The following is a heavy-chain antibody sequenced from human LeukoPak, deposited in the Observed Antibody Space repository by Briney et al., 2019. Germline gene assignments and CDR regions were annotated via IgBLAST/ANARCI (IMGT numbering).Heavy chain of an antibody. CDR3: ASRNYHASGHYGIAY. V-gene: IGHV3-23*01. D-gene: IGHD3-22*01. CDR1: GLTFNNYA. J-gene: IGHJ4*02. CDR2: ISGDGVRT. Sequence: GGSLRLSCAASGLTFNNYAMTWVRQAPEKGLEWVSSISGDGVRTYYADSVRGRFTISRDNSKNTLYLQMSSLRAEDTAVYYCASRNYHASGHYGIAYWGQGTLVNVSP.